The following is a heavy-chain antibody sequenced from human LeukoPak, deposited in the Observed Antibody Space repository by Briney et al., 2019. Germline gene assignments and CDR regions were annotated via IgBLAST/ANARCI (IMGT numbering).Heavy chain of an antibody. J-gene: IGHJ4*02. Sequence: SETLSLTCAVYGGSFSGYYWSWIRQPPGKGLEWIGSIYYSGSTYYNPSLKSRVTISVDTSKNQFSLKLSSVTAADTAVYYCASRSYTAMVTGSFDYWGQGTLVTVSS. V-gene: IGHV4-34*01. D-gene: IGHD5-18*01. CDR2: IYYSGST. CDR3: ASRSYTAMVTGSFDY. CDR1: GGSFSGYY.